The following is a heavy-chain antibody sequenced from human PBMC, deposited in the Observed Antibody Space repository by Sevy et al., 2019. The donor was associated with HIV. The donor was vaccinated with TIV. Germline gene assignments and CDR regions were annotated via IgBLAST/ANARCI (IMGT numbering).Heavy chain of an antibody. CDR2: IKSETDGGTT. J-gene: IGHJ4*02. V-gene: IGHV3-15*07. Sequence: GGSLRLSCAASGFTLNKAWMNWVRQAPGKGLEWVGRIKSETDGGTTDYAEPVKGRFSISRDDSKNTLYLQMNSLKIEDTAVYYCSMEDGYNYFDYWGQGALATVSS. CDR1: GFTLNKAW. CDR3: SMEDGYNYFDY. D-gene: IGHD5-12*01.